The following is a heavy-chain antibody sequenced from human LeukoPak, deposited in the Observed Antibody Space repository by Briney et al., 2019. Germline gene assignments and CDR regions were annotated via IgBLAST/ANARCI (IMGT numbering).Heavy chain of an antibody. Sequence: PGGSLRLSCAASGFTFSSYWMHWVRHAPGKGLVWVSRINSDGSRTTYADSVKGRFTISRDNAKNTLYLLMNSLRAEDTAVYYCASLFLCYGCSSSSDSFDIWGQGTMVTVSS. V-gene: IGHV3-74*03. CDR2: INSDGSRT. CDR1: GFTFSSYW. CDR3: ASLFLCYGCSSSSDSFDI. J-gene: IGHJ3*02. D-gene: IGHD6-6*01.